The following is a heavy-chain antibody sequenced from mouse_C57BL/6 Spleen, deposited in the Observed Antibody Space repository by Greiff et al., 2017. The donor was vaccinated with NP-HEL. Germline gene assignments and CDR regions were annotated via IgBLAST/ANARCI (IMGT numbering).Heavy chain of an antibody. CDR3: ARREGGAWFAY. Sequence: QVQLKESGPELVKPGASVKISCKASGYTFTDYYINWVKQRPGQGLEWIGWIYPGSGNTKYNEKFKGKATLTVDPSSSTASMQLSSLTSEDSAVYFCARREGGAWFAYWGQGTLVTVSA. CDR1: GYTFTDYY. V-gene: IGHV1-84*01. CDR2: IYPGSGNT. J-gene: IGHJ3*01.